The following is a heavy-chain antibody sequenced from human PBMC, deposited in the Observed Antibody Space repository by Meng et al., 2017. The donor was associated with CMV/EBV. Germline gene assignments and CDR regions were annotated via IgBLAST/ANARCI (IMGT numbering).Heavy chain of an antibody. D-gene: IGHD2-15*01. CDR1: GGSVSSSRHY. J-gene: IGHJ6*02. CDR2: INHSGST. V-gene: IGHV4-39*07. Sequence: SETLSLTCTVSGGSVSSSRHYWGWIRQPPGKGLEWIGEINHSGSTNYNPSLKSRVTISVDTSKNQFSLKLSSVTAADTAVYYCAREDIVVVVAGTGPYYYYGMDVWGQGTTVTVSS. CDR3: AREDIVVVVAGTGPYYYYGMDV.